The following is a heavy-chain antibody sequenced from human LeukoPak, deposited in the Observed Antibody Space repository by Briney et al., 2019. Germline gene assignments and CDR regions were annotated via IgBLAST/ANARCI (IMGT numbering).Heavy chain of an antibody. J-gene: IGHJ4*02. V-gene: IGHV3-30*02. CDR2: IHYDGTNK. Sequence: GGSLRLSCAASGFTFSTYGMHWVRRAPGKGLEWVTSIHYDGTNKYYAEAVKGRFTISRDNSKNTLYLQMDSLRAEDTAVYYCAREVGSFDYWGQGTLVTVSS. D-gene: IGHD1-26*01. CDR1: GFTFSTYG. CDR3: AREVGSFDY.